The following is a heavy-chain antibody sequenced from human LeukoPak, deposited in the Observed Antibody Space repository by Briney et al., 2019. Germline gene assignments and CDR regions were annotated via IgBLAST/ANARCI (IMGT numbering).Heavy chain of an antibody. CDR1: GFTFSSYA. D-gene: IGHD3-10*01. CDR2: ISYDGSNK. V-gene: IGHV3-30-3*01. J-gene: IGHJ4*02. Sequence: GGSLRLSCAASGFTFSSYAMHWVRQAPGKGLEWVAVISYDGSNKYYADSVKGRFTISRDNSKNTLYLQMNSLRAEDTAVYYCARDRVILFFGELLGSDYWGQGTLVTVSS. CDR3: ARDRVILFFGELLGSDY.